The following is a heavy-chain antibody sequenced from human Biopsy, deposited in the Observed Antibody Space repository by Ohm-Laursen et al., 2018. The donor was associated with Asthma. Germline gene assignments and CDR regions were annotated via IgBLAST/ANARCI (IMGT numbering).Heavy chain of an antibody. CDR3: AGFCSGGNCPDH. CDR1: GVSIRSYY. CDR2: IHYSGST. J-gene: IGHJ6*02. Sequence: GTLSLTCTVSGVSIRSYYWTWIRQPPGKGLEWIGNIHYSGSTYSNPSLKSRVTISVDTSKKQISLRLSSVIAADTAVYYCAGFCSGGNCPDHWGQGTTATVSS. V-gene: IGHV4-59*01. D-gene: IGHD2-15*01.